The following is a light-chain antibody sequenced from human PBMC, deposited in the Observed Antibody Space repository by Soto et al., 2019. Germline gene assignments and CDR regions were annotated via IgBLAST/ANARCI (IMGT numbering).Light chain of an antibody. V-gene: IGKV1-8*01. J-gene: IGKJ5*01. CDR2: AAS. Sequence: AIRMTQSPSSFSASTGDRVTITCRASQGISSYLAWYQQKPGKAPKLLIYAASTLQSGVPSRFSGSGSGTDFILTISSLQPEDVATYYCQQLDRFPLTFGQGTRLEIK. CDR1: QGISSY. CDR3: QQLDRFPLT.